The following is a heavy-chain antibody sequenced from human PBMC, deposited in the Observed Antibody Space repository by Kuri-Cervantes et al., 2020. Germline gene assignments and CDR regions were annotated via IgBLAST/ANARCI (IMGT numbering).Heavy chain of an antibody. CDR3: ARGHSSGWYQYYYYYYGMDV. J-gene: IGHJ6*02. Sequence: LSLTCAASGFTFSDYYMSWIRQAPGKGLEWVSYISSSGSTIYYADSVKGRFTISRDNAKNSLYLQMNSLRAEDTAVYYCARGHSSGWYQYYYYYYGMDVWGQGTTVTVSS. CDR2: ISSSGSTI. D-gene: IGHD6-19*01. V-gene: IGHV3-11*04. CDR1: GFTFSDYY.